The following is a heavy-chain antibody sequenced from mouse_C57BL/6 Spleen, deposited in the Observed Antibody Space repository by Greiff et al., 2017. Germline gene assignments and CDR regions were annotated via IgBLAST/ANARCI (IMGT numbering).Heavy chain of an antibody. J-gene: IGHJ4*01. CDR3: ATCDSNYDYYAMDD. Sequence: EVQLIESGPGLVKPSQSLSLTCSVTGYSITSCYYWYLIRQPPGNKLELMGYISYDGSNNYNPSFKNRTAITRDTSKNQYFLKLNSVTTEDTATYYCATCDSNYDYYAMDDWGQGTSVTVSS. CDR1: GYSITSCYY. D-gene: IGHD2-5*01. V-gene: IGHV3-6*01. CDR2: ISYDGSN.